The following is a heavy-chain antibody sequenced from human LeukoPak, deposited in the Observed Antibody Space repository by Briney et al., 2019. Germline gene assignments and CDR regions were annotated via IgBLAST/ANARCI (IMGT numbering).Heavy chain of an antibody. J-gene: IGHJ6*03. CDR3: ARDWSLYNMQSVTDYYYYYMDV. V-gene: IGHV1-69*06. Sequence: GASVKVSCKASGGTFSSYAISWVRQAPGQGLEWMGGIIPIFGTANYAQKFQGRVTITADKSTSTAYMELSSLRSEDTAVYYCARDWSLYNMQSVTDYYYYYMDVWGKGTTVTVSS. CDR1: GGTFSSYA. D-gene: IGHD2-21*02. CDR2: IIPIFGTA.